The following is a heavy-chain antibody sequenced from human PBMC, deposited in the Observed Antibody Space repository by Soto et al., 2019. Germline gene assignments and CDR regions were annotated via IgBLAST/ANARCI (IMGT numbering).Heavy chain of an antibody. Sequence: SETLSLTCTVSGGSISSSSYYWGWIRQPPGKGLEWIGSIYYSGSTYYNPSLKSRVTISVDTSKNQFSLKLSSVTAADTAVYYCARRVRGVLNHFDYWGQGTLVTVSS. CDR3: ARRVRGVLNHFDY. V-gene: IGHV4-39*01. CDR1: GGSISSSSYY. J-gene: IGHJ4*02. D-gene: IGHD3-10*01. CDR2: IYYSGST.